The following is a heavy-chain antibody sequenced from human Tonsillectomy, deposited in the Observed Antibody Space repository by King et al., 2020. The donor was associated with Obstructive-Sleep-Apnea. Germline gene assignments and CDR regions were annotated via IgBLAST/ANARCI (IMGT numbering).Heavy chain of an antibody. Sequence: VQLQESGPGLVKPSGTLSLTCAVSGGSISSSNWWSWVRQPPGKGLEWIGEIDHSGSTNYNPSLKSRVTISVDKCKNQFALKLSYVPAADTAVYYCARDRSRRGLLWFGESSGVWFDPWGQGTLVTVSS. CDR2: IDHSGST. V-gene: IGHV4-4*02. CDR3: ARDRSRRGLLWFGESSGVWFDP. D-gene: IGHD3-10*01. J-gene: IGHJ5*02. CDR1: GGSISSSNW.